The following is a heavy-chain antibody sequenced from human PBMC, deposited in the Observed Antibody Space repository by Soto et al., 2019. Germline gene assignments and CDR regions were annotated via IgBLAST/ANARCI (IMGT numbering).Heavy chain of an antibody. CDR2: MNPNSGNT. CDR1: GYTFTGYY. CDR3: AREEVVRGVLGYYYYYGMDV. D-gene: IGHD3-10*01. Sequence: ASVKVSCKASGYTFTGYYMHWVRQAPGQGLELMGWMNPNSGNTGYAQKFQGRVTMTRNTSISTAYMELSSLRSEDTAVYYCAREEVVRGVLGYYYYYGMDVWGQGTTVTVSS. V-gene: IGHV1-8*02. J-gene: IGHJ6*02.